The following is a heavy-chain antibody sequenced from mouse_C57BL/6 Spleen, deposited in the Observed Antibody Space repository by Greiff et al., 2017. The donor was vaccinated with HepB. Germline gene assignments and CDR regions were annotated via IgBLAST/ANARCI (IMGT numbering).Heavy chain of an antibody. D-gene: IGHD1-1*01. Sequence: QVQLQQSGAELVRPGASVTLSCKASGYTFTDYEMHWVKQTPVHGLEWIGAIDPETGGTAYNQKFKGKAILTADKSSSTAYMELRSLTSEDSAVYYCTDITTVVGDYWGQGTTLTVSS. J-gene: IGHJ2*01. V-gene: IGHV1-15*01. CDR2: IDPETGGT. CDR1: GYTFTDYE. CDR3: TDITTVVGDY.